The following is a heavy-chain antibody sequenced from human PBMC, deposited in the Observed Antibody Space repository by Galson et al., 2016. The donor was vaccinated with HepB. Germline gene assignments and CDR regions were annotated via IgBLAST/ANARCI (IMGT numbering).Heavy chain of an antibody. CDR2: ISSSSDYI. J-gene: IGHJ6*02. CDR3: SRGGGMYYSMDV. V-gene: IGHV3-21*01. D-gene: IGHD3-16*01. Sequence: SLRLSCAASGFTFTSYSMNWVRQAPGKGLEWVSSISSSSDYIYYSDSVRGRVTISRDNARNSLYLRMDGLRAEDTAVYFCSRGGGMYYSMDVWGQGTAVTV. CDR1: GFTFTSYS.